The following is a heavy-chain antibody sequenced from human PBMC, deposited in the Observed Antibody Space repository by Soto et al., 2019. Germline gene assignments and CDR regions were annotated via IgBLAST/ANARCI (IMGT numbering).Heavy chain of an antibody. D-gene: IGHD6-19*01. CDR3: ARNLAVAGIPYYYYYYMDV. CDR2: IYYSGST. Sequence: SETLSLTCTVSGGSISSYYWSWIRQPPGKGLEWIGYIYYSGSTNYNPSLKSRVTISVDTSKNQFSLKLSSVTAADTAVYYCARNLAVAGIPYYYYYYMDVWGKGTTVTVSS. J-gene: IGHJ6*03. CDR1: GGSISSYY. V-gene: IGHV4-59*01.